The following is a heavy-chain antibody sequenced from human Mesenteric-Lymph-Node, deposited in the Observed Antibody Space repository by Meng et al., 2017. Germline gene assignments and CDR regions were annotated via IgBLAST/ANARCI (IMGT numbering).Heavy chain of an antibody. D-gene: IGHD6-13*01. J-gene: IGHJ4*02. CDR1: GFTFSSYG. V-gene: IGHV3-33*01. Sequence: GESLKISCAASGFTFSSYGMHWVRQAPGKGLEWVAVIWYDGSNKYYADSVKGRFTISRDNSKNTLYLQMNSLRAEDTAVYYCARDLAGVAAAVSVWGQGTLVTSPQ. CDR3: ARDLAGVAAAVSV. CDR2: IWYDGSNK.